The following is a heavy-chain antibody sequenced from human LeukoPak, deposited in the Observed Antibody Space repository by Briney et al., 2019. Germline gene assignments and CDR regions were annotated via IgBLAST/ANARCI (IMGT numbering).Heavy chain of an antibody. CDR3: AKDSDRYVGPIFDY. D-gene: IGHD5-12*01. V-gene: IGHV3-23*01. CDR2: ISGSGGST. J-gene: IGHJ4*02. CDR1: GFTFSSYA. Sequence: PGGSLRLSCAASGFTFSSYAMSWVRQAPGKGLEWVSAISGSGGSTYYADSVKGRFTISRGNSKNTLYLQMNSLRAEDTAVYYCAKDSDRYVGPIFDYWGQGTLVTVSS.